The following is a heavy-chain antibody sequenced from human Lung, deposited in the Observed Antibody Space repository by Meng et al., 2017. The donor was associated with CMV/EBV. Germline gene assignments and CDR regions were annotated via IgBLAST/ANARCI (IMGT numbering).Heavy chain of an antibody. J-gene: IGHJ3*02. CDR1: GFSIDDYA. V-gene: IGHV3-9*01. Sequence: GGSLTLSCAVSGFSIDDYAMHWVRQAPGKGLEWVSGISWNSDNIAYADSVKGRFNISRDNARNSLYLQMNTLKIEDTAFYYGGRMGVAPFDIWGQGTLVXVSS. CDR2: ISWNSDNI. D-gene: IGHD1-26*01. CDR3: GRMGVAPFDI.